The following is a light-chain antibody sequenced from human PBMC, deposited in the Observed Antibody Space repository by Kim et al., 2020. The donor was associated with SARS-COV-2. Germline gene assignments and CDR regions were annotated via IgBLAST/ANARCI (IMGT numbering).Light chain of an antibody. Sequence: VKLTCTLGSGHSSYASAGHQQQPEKGPRYLMKLNSDGSHSKGNGIPDRFSGSSYGAERYLTISSLQYEDEADYYCQTWGTGIHVVFGGGTQLTVL. J-gene: IGLJ2*01. CDR1: SGHSSYA. CDR3: QTWGTGIHVV. V-gene: IGLV4-69*01. CDR2: LNSDGSH.